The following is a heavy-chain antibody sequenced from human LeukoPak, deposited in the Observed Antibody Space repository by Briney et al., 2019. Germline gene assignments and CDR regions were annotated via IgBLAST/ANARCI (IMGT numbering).Heavy chain of an antibody. D-gene: IGHD2-21*01. CDR3: ARVLQGIASGNDY. J-gene: IGHJ4*02. Sequence: PGGSLRLSCVGSGYNFKTHDMHWVRQATGQGLEWVSSIGTAGDTYYADSVKGRFRISRDNANNYLYLQMNSLEAGDSAEYYCARVLQGIASGNDYWGRGTRVTVSS. CDR1: GYNFKTHD. V-gene: IGHV3-13*01. CDR2: IGTAGDT.